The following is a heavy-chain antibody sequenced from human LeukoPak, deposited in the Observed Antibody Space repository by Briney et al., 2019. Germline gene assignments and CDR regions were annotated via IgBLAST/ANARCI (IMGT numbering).Heavy chain of an antibody. V-gene: IGHV4-61*08. CDR1: GGSISSGGYY. D-gene: IGHD3-16*02. Sequence: SETLSLTCTVSGGSISSGGYYWSWIPQHPGKGLEWIGYIYYSGSTNYNPSLKSRVTISVDTSKNQFSLKLSSVTAADTAAYYCARLPTDYVWGSYRLDYFDYWGQGTLVTVSS. CDR3: ARLPTDYVWGSYRLDYFDY. J-gene: IGHJ4*02. CDR2: IYYSGST.